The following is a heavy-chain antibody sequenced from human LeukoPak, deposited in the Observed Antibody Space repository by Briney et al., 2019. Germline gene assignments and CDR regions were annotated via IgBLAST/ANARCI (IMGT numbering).Heavy chain of an antibody. CDR3: AKDGQMAQWLQLYYYYGMDV. Sequence: GSLRLSCAASGFTFSSYAMSWVRQAPGKGLEWVSAISGSGGSTYYADSVKGRFTISRDNSKNTLYLQMNSLRAEDTAVYYCAKDGQMAQWLQLYYYYGMDVWGQGTTVTVSS. D-gene: IGHD5-24*01. CDR2: ISGSGGST. V-gene: IGHV3-23*01. J-gene: IGHJ6*02. CDR1: GFTFSSYA.